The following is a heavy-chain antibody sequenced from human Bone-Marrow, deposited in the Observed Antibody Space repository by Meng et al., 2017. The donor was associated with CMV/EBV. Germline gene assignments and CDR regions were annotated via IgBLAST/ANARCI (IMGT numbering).Heavy chain of an antibody. V-gene: IGHV1-8*02. J-gene: IGHJ4*02. CDR3: ARDVSTETHVLDDY. D-gene: IGHD4-17*01. Sequence: ASVKVSCKASGYTFTSYDINWVRQATGQGLEWMGWMNPNSGNTVYAQKFQGRVTITRNTSISTAYMELSSLRSEDTAVYYCARDVSTETHVLDDYWAQGTLATFSS. CDR2: MNPNSGNT. CDR1: GYTFTSYD.